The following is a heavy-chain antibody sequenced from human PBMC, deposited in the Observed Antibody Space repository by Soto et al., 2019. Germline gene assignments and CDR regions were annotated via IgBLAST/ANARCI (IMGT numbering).Heavy chain of an antibody. Sequence: PGGSLRLSCAASGLTFSSYSMNWVRQAPGKGLEWVSSISSSSSYIYYADSVKGRFTISRDNAKNSLYLQMNSLRAEDTAVYYCARLIVANGIMCFDYWGQGTLVTVSS. CDR2: ISSSSSYI. J-gene: IGHJ4*02. D-gene: IGHD5-12*01. V-gene: IGHV3-21*01. CDR1: GLTFSSYS. CDR3: ARLIVANGIMCFDY.